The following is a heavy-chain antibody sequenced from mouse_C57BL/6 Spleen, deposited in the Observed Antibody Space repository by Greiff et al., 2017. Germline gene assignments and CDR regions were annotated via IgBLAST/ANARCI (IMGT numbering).Heavy chain of an antibody. J-gene: IGHJ2*01. Sequence: QVTLTVSGPGILQSSQTLSLTCSFSGFSLSTSGMGVSWIRQPSGKGLEWLAHIYWEDDKRYNPSLKRRLTISKDTSRNQVFLKITSVDTADTATYYCARRVYYDYLAGYVDYWGQGTTRTVSS. V-gene: IGHV8-12*01. D-gene: IGHD2-4*01. CDR2: IYWEDDK. CDR3: ARRVYYDYLAGYVDY. CDR1: GFSLSTSGMG.